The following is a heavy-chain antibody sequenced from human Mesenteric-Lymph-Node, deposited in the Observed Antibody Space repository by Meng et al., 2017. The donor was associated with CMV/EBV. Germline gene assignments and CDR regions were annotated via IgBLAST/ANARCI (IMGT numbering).Heavy chain of an antibody. CDR2: IYSGGST. Sequence: GSLRLSCAASGFIVSSDYMNWVRQAPGKALEWVSVIYSGGSTYYADSVKGRFTISRDNSKNTLYLQMNSLRAEDTAVYYCARSSFSYWGQGTLVTVSS. CDR1: GFIVSSDY. D-gene: IGHD3-10*01. J-gene: IGHJ4*02. V-gene: IGHV3-53*01. CDR3: ARSSFSY.